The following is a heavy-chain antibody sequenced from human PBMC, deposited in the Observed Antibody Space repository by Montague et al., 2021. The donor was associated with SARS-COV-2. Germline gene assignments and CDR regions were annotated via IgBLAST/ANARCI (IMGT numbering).Heavy chain of an antibody. V-gene: IGHV4-34*01. J-gene: IGHJ6*02. Sequence: SETLSLTCAVYGGSFSGYYWSWVRQPPGKGLEWIGEINHSGSTNYNPSLKSRVTISVDTSKNKFSLKLSSVTAADTAVYYCAGGSGCSGGTCYSEWDPHYYGLDVWGQGTTVTVSS. D-gene: IGHD2-15*01. CDR1: GGSFSGYY. CDR3: AGGSGCSGGTCYSEWDPHYYGLDV. CDR2: INHSGST.